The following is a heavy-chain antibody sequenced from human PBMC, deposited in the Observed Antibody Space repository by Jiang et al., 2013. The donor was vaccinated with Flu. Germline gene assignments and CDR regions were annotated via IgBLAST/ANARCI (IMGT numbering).Heavy chain of an antibody. D-gene: IGHD3-10*01. Sequence: RISCKGSGTSITSFWISWVRQMPGKAGVDGRIDASDSYTKYSPSFEGHVTISVDKSINTAYLQWSRLEASDTAMYYCARHLAAGTHFYYGMDVWGQGTTVTVSS. V-gene: IGHV5-10-1*01. CDR1: GTSITSFW. J-gene: IGHJ6*02. CDR3: ARHLAAGTHFYYGMDV. CDR2: IDASDSYT.